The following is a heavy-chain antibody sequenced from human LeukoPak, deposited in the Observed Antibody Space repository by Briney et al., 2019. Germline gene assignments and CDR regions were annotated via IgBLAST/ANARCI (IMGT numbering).Heavy chain of an antibody. V-gene: IGHV3-23*01. D-gene: IGHD3-22*01. CDR3: AKPPHYDSSGYSPYFDY. Sequence: WGSLRLSCAASGFSFSSYALSWVRQAPAQGLEWVSAMSGSCGSTYYADSVKGRFTISRDNSKNTLYLQMNSLRAEDTAVYYCAKPPHYDSSGYSPYFDYWGQGTLVTVSS. CDR2: MSGSCGST. J-gene: IGHJ4*02. CDR1: GFSFSSYA.